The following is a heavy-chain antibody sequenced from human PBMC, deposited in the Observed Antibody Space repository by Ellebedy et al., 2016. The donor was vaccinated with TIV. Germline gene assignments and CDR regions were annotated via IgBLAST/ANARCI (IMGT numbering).Heavy chain of an antibody. CDR3: ARRPDGLDF. J-gene: IGHJ4*02. CDR1: GGSISSGVYS. Sequence: SETLSLXXAVSGGSISSGVYSWSWIRRPPGKGLEWIGFIFHNGRTDYNPSLKSRVTISVDTSKKQISLRLSSVTAADTGIYYCARRPDGLDFWGPGTLVTVSS. V-gene: IGHV4-30-2*01. CDR2: IFHNGRT. D-gene: IGHD1-1*01.